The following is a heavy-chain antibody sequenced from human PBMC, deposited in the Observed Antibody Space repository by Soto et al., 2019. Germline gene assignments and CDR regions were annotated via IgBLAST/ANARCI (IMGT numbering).Heavy chain of an antibody. V-gene: IGHV3-64D*06. CDR3: VKDRAPRDGYKTQPGS. CDR2: VSTNGGTS. Sequence: GGSLRLSCSASGFTFSIYAMHWVRQAPGKGLEYVSAVSTNGGTSYYADSVKGRFTISRDNSRNTLYLQMNSLRPEDTAVYYCVKDRAPRDGYKTQPGSWGLGTLVTVSS. CDR1: GFTFSIYA. D-gene: IGHD5-12*01. J-gene: IGHJ5*02.